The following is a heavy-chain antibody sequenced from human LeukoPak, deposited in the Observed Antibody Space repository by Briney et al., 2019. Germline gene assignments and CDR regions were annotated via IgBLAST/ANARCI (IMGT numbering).Heavy chain of an antibody. D-gene: IGHD3-22*01. CDR2: INPNSGGT. CDR1: GYTFTGYY. Sequence: GASVKVSCKASGYTFTGYYMHWVRQAPGQGLEWMGWINPNSGGTNYAQKFQGRVTMTRDTSISTAYMELSRLRSDDTAVYYCARVDSSGYWGAFDIWGQGTMVTVSS. V-gene: IGHV1-2*02. CDR3: ARVDSSGYWGAFDI. J-gene: IGHJ3*02.